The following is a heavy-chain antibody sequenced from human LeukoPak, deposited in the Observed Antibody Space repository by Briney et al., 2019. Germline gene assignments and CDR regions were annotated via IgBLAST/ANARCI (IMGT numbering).Heavy chain of an antibody. CDR3: ARGLTLHDSSGYYYPHAFDI. Sequence: QPGGTLRLSCAASGITFSSYGMSWVRQAPGKGLEWVSSISSTGGTTYYADSVKGRFTISRDNAKNTLYLQMNSLRAEDTALYYCARGLTLHDSSGYYYPHAFDIWGRGAMVTVSS. J-gene: IGHJ3*02. D-gene: IGHD3-22*01. CDR2: ISSTGGTT. V-gene: IGHV3-23*01. CDR1: GITFSSYG.